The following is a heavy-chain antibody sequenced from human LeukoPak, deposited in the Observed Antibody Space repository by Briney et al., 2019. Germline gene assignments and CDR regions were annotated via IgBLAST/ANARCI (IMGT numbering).Heavy chain of an antibody. V-gene: IGHV4-59*01. CDR2: IYYSGST. CDR1: GGSISSYY. CDR3: AAGLAVRPLKVAEYFFDY. D-gene: IGHD6-6*01. Sequence: PSETLSLTCTVSGGSISSYYWSWIRQPPGKGLEWIGYIYYSGSTNYNPSLKSRVTISVDTSKNQFSLKLSSVTAADTAVYYCAAGLAVRPLKVAEYFFDYWGQGTLVTVSS. J-gene: IGHJ4*02.